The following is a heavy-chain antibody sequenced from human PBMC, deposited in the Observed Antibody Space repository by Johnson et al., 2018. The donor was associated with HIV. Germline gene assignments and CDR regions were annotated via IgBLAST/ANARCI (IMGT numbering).Heavy chain of an antibody. V-gene: IGHV3-11*04. CDR1: GFTVSSNY. CDR2: ISSSGSTI. Sequence: QVQLVESGGGLVQPGGSLRLSCAASGFTVSSNYMSWVRQAPGKGLEWVSYISSSGSTIYYADSVKGRFTISRDNAKNSLYLQMNSLRAEDTAVYYCARDPVSHYYDSSGSLDDAFDIWGQGTMVTVSS. CDR3: ARDPVSHYYDSSGSLDDAFDI. D-gene: IGHD3-22*01. J-gene: IGHJ3*02.